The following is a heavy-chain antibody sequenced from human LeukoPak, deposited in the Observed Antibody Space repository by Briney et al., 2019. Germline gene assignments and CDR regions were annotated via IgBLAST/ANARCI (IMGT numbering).Heavy chain of an antibody. CDR2: VYYSGST. V-gene: IGHV4-59*01. D-gene: IGHD1-26*01. CDR3: AREHRVGATSRWFDP. CDR1: GGSIGNFY. Sequence: SETLSLTCTISGGSIGNFYWTWIRQPPGKGLEWIGYVYYSGSTNYNPSLKSRVTISIDTSKSQFSLRLSSVTAADTAVYYCAREHRVGATSRWFDPWGQGTLVTVSS. J-gene: IGHJ5*02.